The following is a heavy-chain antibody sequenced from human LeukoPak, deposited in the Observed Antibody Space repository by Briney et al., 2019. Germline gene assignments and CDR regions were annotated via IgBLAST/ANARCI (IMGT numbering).Heavy chain of an antibody. V-gene: IGHV4-59*12. Sequence: SETLSLTCTVSGGSISSYYWSWIRQPPGKGLEWIGYIYYSRSTNYNPSLKSRVTISVDTSKNQFSLKLSSVTAADTAVYYCARDSGYCSSTSCRGAFDYWGQGTLVTVSS. J-gene: IGHJ4*02. CDR2: IYYSRST. CDR3: ARDSGYCSSTSCRGAFDY. CDR1: GGSISSYY. D-gene: IGHD2-2*01.